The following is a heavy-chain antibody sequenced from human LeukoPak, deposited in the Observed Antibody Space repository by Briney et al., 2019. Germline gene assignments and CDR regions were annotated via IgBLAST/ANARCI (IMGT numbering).Heavy chain of an antibody. V-gene: IGHV4-39*07. Sequence: PSETLSLTCTVSGVSIRSSYYYWGWIRQPPGKGLEWIGSIYDSGSTYYNPSLKSRVTISVDTSKNQFSLKLSSVTAADTAVYYCARRRGRHFDYWGQGTLVTVSS. D-gene: IGHD1-26*01. CDR3: ARRRGRHFDY. J-gene: IGHJ4*02. CDR1: GVSIRSSYYY. CDR2: IYDSGST.